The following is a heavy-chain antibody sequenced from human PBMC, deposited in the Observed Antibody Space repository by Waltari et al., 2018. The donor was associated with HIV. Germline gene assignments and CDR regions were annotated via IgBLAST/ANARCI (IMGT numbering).Heavy chain of an antibody. CDR3: SRRGYYGSGSPAYYFDY. Sequence: QVQVVQSGSELKKPGASVKVSCKASGYTFTNYAINWVRQAPGQGLEWMGWINPNRVNPTYAQDFTGRFVFSLDTSVNTANLQISSLKGEDIAVYYCSRRGYYGSGSPAYYFDYWGQGTLVTVSS. CDR2: INPNRVNP. V-gene: IGHV7-4-1*02. J-gene: IGHJ4*02. CDR1: GYTFTNYA. D-gene: IGHD3-10*01.